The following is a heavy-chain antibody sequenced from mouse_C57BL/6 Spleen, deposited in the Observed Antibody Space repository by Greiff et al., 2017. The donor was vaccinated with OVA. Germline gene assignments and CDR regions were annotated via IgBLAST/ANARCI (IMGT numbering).Heavy chain of an antibody. D-gene: IGHD4-1*01. CDR2: IWSGGST. Sequence: QVQLQQSGPGLVQPSQSLSITCTVSGFSLTSYGVHWVRQSPGKGLEWLGVIWSGGSTDYNAAFISRLSISKDNSKSQVFFKMNSLQADDTAIYYCARELTGTSYWYFDVWGTGTTVTVSS. J-gene: IGHJ1*03. CDR1: GFSLTSYG. CDR3: ARELTGTSYWYFDV. V-gene: IGHV2-2*01.